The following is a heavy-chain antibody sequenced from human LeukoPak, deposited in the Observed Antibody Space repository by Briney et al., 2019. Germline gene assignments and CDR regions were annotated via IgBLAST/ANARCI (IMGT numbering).Heavy chain of an antibody. CDR2: IWYDGSNK. CDR1: GFTFSSYA. CDR3: ARDDYYDSSGYYAY. D-gene: IGHD3-22*01. J-gene: IGHJ4*02. Sequence: GGSLRLSCAASGFTFSSYAMHWVRQAPGKGLEWVAVIWYDGSNKYYADSVKGRFTISRDNSKNTLYLQMNSLRAEDTAVYYCARDDYYDSSGYYAYWGQGTLVTVSS. V-gene: IGHV3-33*08.